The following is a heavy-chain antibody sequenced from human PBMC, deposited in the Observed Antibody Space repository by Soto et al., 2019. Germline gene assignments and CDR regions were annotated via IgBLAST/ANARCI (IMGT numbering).Heavy chain of an antibody. V-gene: IGHV1-24*01. J-gene: IGHJ6*02. CDR1: GYTLTELS. CDR3: ATDLTGRYSGYDLHYYYYGMDV. Sequence: GASVKVSCKVSGYTLTELSMHWVRQAPGKGLEWMGGFDPEDGETVYAQKFQGRVTMTEDTSTDTAYMELSSLRSEDTAVYYCATDLTGRYSGYDLHYYYYGMDVWGQGTTVTVSS. D-gene: IGHD5-12*01. CDR2: FDPEDGET.